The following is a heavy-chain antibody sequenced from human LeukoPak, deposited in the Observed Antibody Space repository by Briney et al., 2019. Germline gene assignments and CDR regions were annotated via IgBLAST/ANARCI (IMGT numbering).Heavy chain of an antibody. J-gene: IGHJ4*02. D-gene: IGHD5-18*01. CDR3: AKDWGYTTMVSYYFDY. CDR1: GFTFSGYG. Sequence: GGSLRLSCAASGFTFSGYGMHWVRQAPDKGLEWVAVIWYDGNNKYYADSVKGRFTISRDNSKSTLYLQMNSLRVEDTAVYYCAKDWGYTTMVSYYFDYWGQGALVTVSS. V-gene: IGHV3-33*06. CDR2: IWYDGNNK.